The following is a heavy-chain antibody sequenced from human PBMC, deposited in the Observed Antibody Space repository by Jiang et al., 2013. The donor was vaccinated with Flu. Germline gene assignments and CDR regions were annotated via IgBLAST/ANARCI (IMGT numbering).Heavy chain of an antibody. V-gene: IGHV6-1*01. D-gene: IGHD2-21*01. CDR3: ARGPAYCGGDCPYYFDY. J-gene: IGHJ4*02. CDR1: GDSVSSNSAA. Sequence: QTLSLTCAISGDSVSSNSAAWNWIRQSPSRGLEWLGRTYYRSKWYNDYAVSVKSRITINPDTSKNQFSLQLNSVTPEDTAVYYCARGPAYCGGDCPYYFDYWGQGTLVTVSS. CDR2: TYYRSKWYN.